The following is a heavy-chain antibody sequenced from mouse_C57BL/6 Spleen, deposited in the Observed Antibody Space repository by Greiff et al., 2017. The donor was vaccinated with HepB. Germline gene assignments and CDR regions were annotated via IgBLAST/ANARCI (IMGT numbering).Heavy chain of an antibody. Sequence: QLKQSGAELVRPGASVTLSCKASGYTFPDYEMHWVKQTPVHGLEWIGAIDPETGGTAYNQKFKGKAILTADKSSSTAYMELRSLTSEDSAVYYCTRGDYGSSFDYWGQVTTLTVSS. J-gene: IGHJ2*01. V-gene: IGHV1-15*01. CDR1: GYTFPDYE. CDR3: TRGDYGSSFDY. CDR2: IDPETGGT. D-gene: IGHD1-1*01.